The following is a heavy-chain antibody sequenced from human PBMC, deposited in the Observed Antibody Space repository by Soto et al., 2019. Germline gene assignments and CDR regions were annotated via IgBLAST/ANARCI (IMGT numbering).Heavy chain of an antibody. V-gene: IGHV2-26*01. Sequence: QVTLKESGPVLVKPTETLTLTCTVSGFSLSNARMGVSWIRQPPGKALEWLAHIFSNDEKSYSTSLKSRLTISKYTSKSQVVLTMTNMDPVDTATYYCARIEFPDVVVQAAMPAFAYWGQGTLVTVSS. CDR2: IFSNDEK. CDR3: ARIEFPDVVVQAAMPAFAY. J-gene: IGHJ4*02. CDR1: GFSLSNARMG. D-gene: IGHD2-2*01.